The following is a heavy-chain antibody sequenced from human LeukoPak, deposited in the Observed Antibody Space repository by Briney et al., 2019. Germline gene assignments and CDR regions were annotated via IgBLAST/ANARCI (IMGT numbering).Heavy chain of an antibody. D-gene: IGHD3-3*01. Sequence: SETLSLTCAVSGYSISSGYYRGWIRQPPGQGLEWIGSIYHSGSTYYNPSLKSRVTISVDTSKNQFSLKLSSVTAADTAVYYCARHEIGRYYDSWSGYYLYYFDYWGQGTLVTVSS. CDR2: IYHSGST. J-gene: IGHJ4*02. CDR1: GYSISSGYY. V-gene: IGHV4-38-2*01. CDR3: ARHEIGRYYDSWSGYYLYYFDY.